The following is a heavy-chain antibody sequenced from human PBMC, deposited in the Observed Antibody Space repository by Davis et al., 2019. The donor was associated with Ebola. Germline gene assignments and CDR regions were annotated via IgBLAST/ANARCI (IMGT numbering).Heavy chain of an antibody. Sequence: AASVKVSCKASGYTFTGYYMHWVRQAPGQGLEWMGWINPNSGGTNYAQKFQGWVTMTWDTSISTAYMELSRLRSDDTAVYYCARETYYYDSSGYYYVNYFDYWGQGTLVTVSS. CDR3: ARETYYYDSSGYYYVNYFDY. J-gene: IGHJ4*02. CDR2: INPNSGGT. CDR1: GYTFTGYY. D-gene: IGHD3-22*01. V-gene: IGHV1-2*04.